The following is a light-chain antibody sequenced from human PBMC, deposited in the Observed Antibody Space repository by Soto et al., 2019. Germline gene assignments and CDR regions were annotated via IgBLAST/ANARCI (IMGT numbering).Light chain of an antibody. CDR3: QQYSEWPPPYT. CDR2: GAS. V-gene: IGKV3-15*01. CDR1: QRVSTN. Sequence: EIVMTQSPATLSVSPGERATLSCRASQRVSTNLAWYQQKPGQAPRLLIYGASTRATGIPGRFSGSGAETEVTLTISNLQSEDFAVYYCQQYSEWPPPYTFGQRTKLEIK. J-gene: IGKJ2*01.